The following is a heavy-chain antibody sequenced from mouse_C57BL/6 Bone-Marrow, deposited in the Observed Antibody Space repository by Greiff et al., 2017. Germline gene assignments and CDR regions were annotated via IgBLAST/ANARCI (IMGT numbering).Heavy chain of an antibody. CDR1: GYTFTDYE. J-gene: IGHJ4*01. V-gene: IGHV1-15*01. Sequence: QVQLQQSGAELVRPGASVTLSCKASGYTFTDYEMHWVKQTPVHGLEWIGAIDPETGGTAYNQKFKGKAILTADKSSSTAYMELRSLTSEDSAVYYGTDYYDSSYDYYAMDYWGQGTSGTVSS. CDR2: IDPETGGT. D-gene: IGHD1-1*01. CDR3: TDYYDSSYDYYAMDY.